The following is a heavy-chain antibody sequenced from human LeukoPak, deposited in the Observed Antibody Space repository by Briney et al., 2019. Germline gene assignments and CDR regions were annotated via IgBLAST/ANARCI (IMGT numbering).Heavy chain of an antibody. CDR3: ARDGFTNTPQYPMGVVGY. Sequence: GRSLRLSCAASGFTFSTYAMHWVRQAPGKALEWVAVISYDGSNKYYADSMKGRFTISRDNSKNTLYLQVNSLRAEDTAVYYCARDGFTNTPQYPMGVVGYWGQGTLVTVSS. D-gene: IGHD2-21*01. J-gene: IGHJ4*02. CDR2: ISYDGSNK. V-gene: IGHV3-30-3*01. CDR1: GFTFSTYA.